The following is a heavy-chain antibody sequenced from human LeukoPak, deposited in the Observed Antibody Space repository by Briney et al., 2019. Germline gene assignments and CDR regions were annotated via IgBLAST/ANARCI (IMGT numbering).Heavy chain of an antibody. J-gene: IGHJ4*02. V-gene: IGHV3-9*01. Sequence: GRSLRLSCAASGFTFDDYAMHWVRQAPGKGLEWVSCISWNSGTIGYADSVKGRFTISRDNAKNSLYLQMNSLRAEDAALYYCAKAKYYDLLPTPIDCWGQGTLVTVSS. D-gene: IGHD3-3*01. CDR1: GFTFDDYA. CDR3: AKAKYYDLLPTPIDC. CDR2: ISWNSGTI.